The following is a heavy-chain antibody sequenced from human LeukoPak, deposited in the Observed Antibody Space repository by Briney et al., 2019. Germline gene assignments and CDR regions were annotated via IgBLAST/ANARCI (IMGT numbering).Heavy chain of an antibody. Sequence: GSLRLSCATSGFSFSGAWLSWVRQAPGKGLEWIGEINHSGSTNYNPSLKSRVTISVDTSKSQFSLKLSSVTAADTAIYFCARRGLRFLESVKYSWFDPWGQGTLVTVSS. J-gene: IGHJ5*02. V-gene: IGHV4-34*01. CDR1: GFSFSGAW. CDR3: ARRGLRFLESVKYSWFDP. CDR2: INHSGST. D-gene: IGHD3-3*01.